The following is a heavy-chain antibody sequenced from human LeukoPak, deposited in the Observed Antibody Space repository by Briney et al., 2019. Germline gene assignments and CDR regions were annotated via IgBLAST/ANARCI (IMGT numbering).Heavy chain of an antibody. Sequence: SVKVSCKASGGTFSSYAISWVRQAPGQGLEWMGRIIPTFGIANYAQKFQGRVTITADKSTSTAYMELSSLRSEDTAVYYCARDPHYGDYHNPEGYYYYGMDVWGQGTTVTVSS. J-gene: IGHJ6*02. D-gene: IGHD4-17*01. V-gene: IGHV1-69*04. CDR1: GGTFSSYA. CDR2: IIPTFGIA. CDR3: ARDPHYGDYHNPEGYYYYGMDV.